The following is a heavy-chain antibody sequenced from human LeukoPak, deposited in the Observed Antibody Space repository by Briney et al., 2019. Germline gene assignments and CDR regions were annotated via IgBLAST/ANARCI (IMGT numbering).Heavy chain of an antibody. CDR2: ISGSGGST. D-gene: IGHD1-26*01. V-gene: IGHV3-23*01. CDR3: AKASGGSYSGFDY. Sequence: SGGSLRLSCAASGFTFSSYAMSWVRQAPGKGLEWVSAISGSGGSTYYADSVKGRFTISRDNSKNTLYLQMNSLRAEDTALYYCAKASGGSYSGFDYWGQGTLVTVSS. J-gene: IGHJ4*02. CDR1: GFTFSSYA.